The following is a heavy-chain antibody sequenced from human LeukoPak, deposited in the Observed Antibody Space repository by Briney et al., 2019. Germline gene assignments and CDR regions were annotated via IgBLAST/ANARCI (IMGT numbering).Heavy chain of an antibody. D-gene: IGHD3-22*01. CDR1: GYTFTSYG. CDR3: ARGGTYYYDSSGYVPFDY. CDR2: ISAYNDNT. Sequence: ASVKVSCTASGYTFTSYGISWVRQAPGQGLEWVGWISAYNDNTNYAQKLQGRVTMTTDTSTSTAYMELRSLRSDDTAVYYCARGGTYYYDSSGYVPFDYWGQGTLVTVSS. J-gene: IGHJ4*02. V-gene: IGHV1-18*01.